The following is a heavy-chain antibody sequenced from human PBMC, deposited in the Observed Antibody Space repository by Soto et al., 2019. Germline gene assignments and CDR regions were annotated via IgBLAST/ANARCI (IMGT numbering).Heavy chain of an antibody. Sequence: ASVKVSCKASGYTFTGYYLHWVRQAPGQGLEWMGYINPDSGRIRYAQTFQGTVTMTRDTSITTAYLELRSLKYDDSAIFYCSLSFSQTNIDVWGQGTTVTVSS. J-gene: IGHJ6*01. V-gene: IGHV1-2*02. CDR3: SLSFSQTNIDV. CDR1: GYTFTGYY. CDR2: INPDSGRI.